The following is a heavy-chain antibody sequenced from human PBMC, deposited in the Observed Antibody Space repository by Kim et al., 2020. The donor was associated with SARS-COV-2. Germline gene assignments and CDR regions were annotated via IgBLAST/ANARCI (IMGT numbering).Heavy chain of an antibody. CDR2: ISGSGGST. CDR1: GFTFSSYA. J-gene: IGHJ6*02. V-gene: IGHV3-23*01. Sequence: GGSLRLSCAASGFTFSSYAMSWVRQAPGKGLEWVSAISGSGGSTYYADSVKGRFTISRDNSKNTLYLQMNSLRAEDTAVYYCAKDNNDFWSGYYYYYYYGMDVWGQGTTVTVSS. CDR3: AKDNNDFWSGYYYYYYYGMDV. D-gene: IGHD3-3*01.